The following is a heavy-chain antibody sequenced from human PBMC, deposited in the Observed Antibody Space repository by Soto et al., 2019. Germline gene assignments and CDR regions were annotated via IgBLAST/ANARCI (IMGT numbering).Heavy chain of an antibody. Sequence: PGGSLRLSWPPSGFTAGGMSMTWVRQAPGKGLEWVSVIYPAGPTYYADSVKGRFTISRDNSKNTLFLQLNNLRAEDTAVYYCARDADSSGLHYWGQGILVTV. CDR3: ARDADSSGLHY. J-gene: IGHJ4*02. CDR2: IYPAGPT. CDR1: GFTAGGMS. V-gene: IGHV3-53*01. D-gene: IGHD6-19*01.